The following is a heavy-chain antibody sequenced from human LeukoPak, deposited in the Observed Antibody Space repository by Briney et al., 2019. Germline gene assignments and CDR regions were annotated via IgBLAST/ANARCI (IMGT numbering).Heavy chain of an antibody. CDR3: ARDPSIYYYYYMDV. V-gene: IGHV3-21*01. CDR1: GFTFSSYS. J-gene: IGHJ6*03. CDR2: ISSSSSYI. Sequence: GVLRLSCAASGFTFSSYSMNWVRQAPGKGLEWVSSISSSSSYIYYADSVKGRFTISRDNAKNSLYLQMNSLRAEDTAVYYCARDPSIYYYYYMDVWGKGTTVTVSS.